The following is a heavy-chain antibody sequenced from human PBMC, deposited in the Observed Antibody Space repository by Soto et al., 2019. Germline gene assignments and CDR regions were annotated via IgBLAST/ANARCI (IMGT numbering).Heavy chain of an antibody. CDR2: ISSSSSYI. D-gene: IGHD1-1*01. CDR1: GFTFSSYS. V-gene: IGHV3-21*01. CDR3: ARDQGDGYNLFDY. J-gene: IGHJ4*02. Sequence: PGGSLRLSCAASGFTFSSYSMNWVRQSPGKGLEWVSSISSSSSYIYYADSVKGRFTISRDNAKNSLYLQMNSLRAEDTAVYYCARDQGDGYNLFDYWGQVTLVTVSS.